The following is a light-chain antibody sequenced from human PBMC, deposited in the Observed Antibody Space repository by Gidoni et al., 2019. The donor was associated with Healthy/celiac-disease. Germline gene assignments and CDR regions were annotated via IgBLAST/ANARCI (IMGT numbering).Light chain of an antibody. J-gene: IGKJ2*04. Sequence: EIVSTQSPATLSLSPEERATLPCRTHPSVSSYLAWYQQKPGQAPSLLIYDASNRTTGIPARFSGSGSRTDFTLTISSLDPEDFTVYYCQQRSNWPCSFGQGTKLEIK. CDR1: PSVSSY. CDR3: QQRSNWPCS. CDR2: DAS. V-gene: IGKV3-11*01.